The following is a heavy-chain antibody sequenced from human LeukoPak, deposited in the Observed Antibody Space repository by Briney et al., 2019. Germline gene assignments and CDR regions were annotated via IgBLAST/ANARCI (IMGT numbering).Heavy chain of an antibody. V-gene: IGHV4-59*12. CDR2: IYYSGST. Sequence: SETLSLTCTVSGGSISSYYWSWIRQPPGKGLEWIGYIYYSGSTNYNPSLKSRVTISVDTSKNQFSLKLSSVTAADTAVYYCARVQQLAAGDFDYWGQGTLVTVSS. D-gene: IGHD6-6*01. J-gene: IGHJ4*02. CDR1: GGSISSYY. CDR3: ARVQQLAAGDFDY.